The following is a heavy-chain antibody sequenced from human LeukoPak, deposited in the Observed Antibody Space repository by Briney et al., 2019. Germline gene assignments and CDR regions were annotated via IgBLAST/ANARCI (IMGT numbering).Heavy chain of an antibody. J-gene: IGHJ4*02. D-gene: IGHD3-22*01. V-gene: IGHV4-39*01. Sequence: SETLSLTCTVSGGSISSSSDYWGWTRQPPGKWLEWIGSIYYSGSTYYIPSLKSRVTISVDTSKNQFSLKLSSVTAADTAVYYCARHSGDYYDSSGYLDYWGQGTLVTVSS. CDR3: ARHSGDYYDSSGYLDY. CDR1: GGSISSSSDY. CDR2: IYYSGST.